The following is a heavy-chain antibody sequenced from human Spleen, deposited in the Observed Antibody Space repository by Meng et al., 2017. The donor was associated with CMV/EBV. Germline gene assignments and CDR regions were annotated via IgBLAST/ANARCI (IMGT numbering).Heavy chain of an antibody. CDR1: GFTFDYYA. V-gene: IGHV3-9*01. CDR2: ISWNSGNI. Sequence: SLKISCVASGFTFDYYAMHWVRQAPGKGLEWVSGISWNSGNIGYADSVKGRFTISRDNAKNSLYLQMNSLRAEDTAVYYCARGYNGCRHWGQGTLVTVSS. D-gene: IGHD5-12*01. CDR3: ARGYNGCRH. J-gene: IGHJ4*02.